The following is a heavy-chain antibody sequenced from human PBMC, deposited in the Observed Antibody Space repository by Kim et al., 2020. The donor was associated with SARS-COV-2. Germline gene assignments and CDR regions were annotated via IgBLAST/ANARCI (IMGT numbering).Heavy chain of an antibody. CDR2: ISAYNGNT. V-gene: IGHV1-18*01. D-gene: IGHD5-12*01. Sequence: ASVKVSCKASGYTFTSYGISWVRQAPGQGLEWMGWISAYNGNTNYAQKLQGRVTMTTDTSTSTAYMELRSLRSDDTAVYYCATRPIVATKNAFDIWGQGTMVTVSS. CDR1: GYTFTSYG. J-gene: IGHJ3*02. CDR3: ATRPIVATKNAFDI.